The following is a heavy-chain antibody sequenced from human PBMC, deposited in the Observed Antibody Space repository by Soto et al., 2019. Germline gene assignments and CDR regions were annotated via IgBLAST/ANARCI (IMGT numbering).Heavy chain of an antibody. CDR1: GFTFSSYA. Sequence: PGGSLRLSCAASGFTFSSYALSWVRQAPGTGLEWVSAISGSGGSTYYADSVQGRFTISRDNSKNTLYLQMNSLRAEDTAVYYCAKLALRYFDWFPSDYWGQGTLVTVSS. CDR2: ISGSGGST. V-gene: IGHV3-23*01. D-gene: IGHD3-9*01. J-gene: IGHJ4*02. CDR3: AKLALRYFDWFPSDY.